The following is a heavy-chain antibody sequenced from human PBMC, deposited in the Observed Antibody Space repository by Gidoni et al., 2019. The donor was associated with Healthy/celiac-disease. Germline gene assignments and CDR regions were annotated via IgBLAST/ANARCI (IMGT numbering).Heavy chain of an antibody. CDR3: ARDVNEYSGYDKGDFDY. Sequence: EVQLVESGGGLVQPGGSLRLSCAASGFTFSSYWMSWVRQAPGKGRGWVANIKQDGSEKYFVDSVKGRFTISRDNAKNSLYLQMNSLRAEDTAVYYCARDVNEYSGYDKGDFDYWGQGTLVTVSS. CDR1: GFTFSSYW. D-gene: IGHD5-12*01. J-gene: IGHJ4*02. CDR2: IKQDGSEK. V-gene: IGHV3-7*01.